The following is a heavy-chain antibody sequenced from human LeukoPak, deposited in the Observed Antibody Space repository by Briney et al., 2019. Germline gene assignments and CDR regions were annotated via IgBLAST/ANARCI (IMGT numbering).Heavy chain of an antibody. Sequence: PGGSLRLSCAASGFTFSSYWMSWVRQAPGKGLEWVANIKQDGSEKYYVDSVKGRYTISRDNAKNSLYLQMNSLRAEDTAVYYCARVLDYGDYSFPNWFDPWGQGTLVTVSS. J-gene: IGHJ5*02. D-gene: IGHD4-17*01. V-gene: IGHV3-7*01. CDR2: IKQDGSEK. CDR1: GFTFSSYW. CDR3: ARVLDYGDYSFPNWFDP.